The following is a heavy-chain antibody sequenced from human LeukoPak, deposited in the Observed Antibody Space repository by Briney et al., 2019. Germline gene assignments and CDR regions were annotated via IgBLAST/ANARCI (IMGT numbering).Heavy chain of an antibody. Sequence: GGSLRLSCAASGFTFSSYSMNWVRQAPGKGLEWISYISSSSRTIYYADSVKGRFTISRDNAKISLYLQMNGLRDEDTAVYYCARDVEMATIKNAFDIWGQGTMVTVSS. CDR2: ISSSSRTI. D-gene: IGHD5-12*01. CDR3: ARDVEMATIKNAFDI. V-gene: IGHV3-48*02. CDR1: GFTFSSYS. J-gene: IGHJ3*02.